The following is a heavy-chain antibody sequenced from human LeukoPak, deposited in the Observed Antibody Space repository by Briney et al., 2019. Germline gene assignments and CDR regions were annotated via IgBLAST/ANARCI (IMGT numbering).Heavy chain of an antibody. D-gene: IGHD2-15*01. Sequence: GGSLRLSCAASGFNFDDYGMSWVHQAPEKGLEWVSGINWNGGSTGYADSVKGRFTISRDNAKNSLFLQMNSLRAEDTALYYCARGEIVGYCSGGSCYRPIDIWGQGTMVTVSS. J-gene: IGHJ3*02. CDR3: ARGEIVGYCSGGSCYRPIDI. CDR1: GFNFDDYG. CDR2: INWNGGST. V-gene: IGHV3-20*04.